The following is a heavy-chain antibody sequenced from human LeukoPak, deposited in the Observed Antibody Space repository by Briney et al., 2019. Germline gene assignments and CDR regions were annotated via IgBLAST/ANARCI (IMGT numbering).Heavy chain of an antibody. CDR2: ISGSGGST. D-gene: IGHD3-3*01. J-gene: IGHJ4*02. CDR1: GFTFSSYA. CDR3: AKETAITIFGVVIPDY. V-gene: IGHV3-23*01. Sequence: GGPLRLSCAASGFTFSSYAMSWVRQAPGKGLEWVSAISGSGGSTYYADSVKGRFTISRDNSKNTLYLQMNSLRAEDTAVYYCAKETAITIFGVVIPDYWGQGTLVTVSS.